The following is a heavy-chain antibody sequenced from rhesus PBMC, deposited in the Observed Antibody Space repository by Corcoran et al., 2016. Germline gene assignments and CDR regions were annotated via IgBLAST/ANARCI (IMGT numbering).Heavy chain of an antibody. V-gene: IGHV3S5*01. Sequence: EVQLVETGGGLVQPGGSLKLSCAASGFTFSSYGMSWVRQAPGKGLEWVSAINSGWASTYYADSVKGRFTISRDNSKNTLSLQMNSLRAEDTAVYYCAKGYYEDDYGYYYTDLPFDYWGQGVLVTVSS. CDR3: AKGYYEDDYGYYYTDLPFDY. D-gene: IGHD3-9*01. CDR1: GFTFSSYG. J-gene: IGHJ4*01. CDR2: INSGWAST.